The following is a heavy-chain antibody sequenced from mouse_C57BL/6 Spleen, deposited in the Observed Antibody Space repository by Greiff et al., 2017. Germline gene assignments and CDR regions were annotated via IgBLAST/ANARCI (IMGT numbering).Heavy chain of an antibody. CDR1: GYTFTTYP. CDR2: FHPYNDDT. Sequence: VKLMESGAELARPGASVKLSCKASGYTFTTYPIEWMKQNHGKSLEWIGNFHPYNDDTKYNEKFKGKATLTVEKSSSTVYLELSRLTSDDSAVYYCARGATGAMDYWGQGTSVTVSS. V-gene: IGHV1-47*01. CDR3: ARGATGAMDY. D-gene: IGHD6-1*01. J-gene: IGHJ4*01.